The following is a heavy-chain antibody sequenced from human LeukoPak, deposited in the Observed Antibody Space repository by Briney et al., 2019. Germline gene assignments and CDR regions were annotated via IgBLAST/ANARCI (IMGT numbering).Heavy chain of an antibody. CDR1: GYTFTSYG. Sequence: ASVKVSCKASGYTFTSYGISWVRQAPGQGLEWMGWISAYNGSTNYAQKLQGRVTMTTDTSTSTAYMELRSLRSDDTAVYYCASICSSTSCFDYWGQGTLVTVSS. CDR2: ISAYNGST. D-gene: IGHD2-2*01. CDR3: ASICSSTSCFDY. J-gene: IGHJ4*02. V-gene: IGHV1-18*01.